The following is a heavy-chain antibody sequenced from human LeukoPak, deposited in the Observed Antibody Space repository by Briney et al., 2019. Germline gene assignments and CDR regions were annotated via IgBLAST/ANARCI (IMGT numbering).Heavy chain of an antibody. D-gene: IGHD6-19*01. CDR1: GGSISSYY. CDR2: IYRSGST. CDR3: ARVGVAGDYFDY. Sequence: SETLSLTCTVSGGSISSYYWSWIRQPAGKGLEWIGRIYRSGSTNYNPSLKSRVTMSVDTSKNQFSLKLNSVTAAATAVYYCARVGVAGDYFDYWGQGTLVTVSS. V-gene: IGHV4-4*07. J-gene: IGHJ4*02.